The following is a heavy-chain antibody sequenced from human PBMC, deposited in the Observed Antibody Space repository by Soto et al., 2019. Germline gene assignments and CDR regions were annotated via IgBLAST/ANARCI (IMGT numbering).Heavy chain of an antibody. J-gene: IGHJ6*03. D-gene: IGHD4-17*01. V-gene: IGHV4-59*01. CDR2: IYYSGST. CDR3: ATLGSYDYGDYGGYYYYYTDV. CDR1: GGSISSYY. Sequence: SETLSLTCTVSGGSISSYYWSWIRQPPGKGLEWIGYIYYSGSTNYNPSLKSRVTISVDTSKNQFSLKLSSVTAVDTAVYYCATLGSYDYGDYGGYYYYYTDVWGKGTTVTVSS.